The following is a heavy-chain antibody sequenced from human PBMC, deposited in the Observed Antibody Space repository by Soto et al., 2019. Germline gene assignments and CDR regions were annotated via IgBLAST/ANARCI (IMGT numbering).Heavy chain of an antibody. Sequence: SVKVSCKASGGTFSSYAISWVRQAPGQGLEWMGGIIPIFGTANYAQKFQGRVTITADESTSTAYMELSSLRSEDTAVYYCATDPDYYDRSGSVWGQGTTFTVSS. CDR1: GGTFSSYA. D-gene: IGHD3-22*01. CDR2: IIPIFGTA. CDR3: ATDPDYYDRSGSV. V-gene: IGHV1-69*13. J-gene: IGHJ6*02.